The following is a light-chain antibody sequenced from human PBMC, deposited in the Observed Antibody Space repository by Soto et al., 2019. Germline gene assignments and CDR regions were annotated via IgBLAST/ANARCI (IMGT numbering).Light chain of an antibody. CDR2: VAS. V-gene: IGKV3-15*01. Sequence: EVVMPQSPATLSVSPGERATLSCRASPSVSSDLAWYQHKPGQPPKLLIYVASSKATGIPVMFSGSGSGAECTLTSSSLQSEGVAVDYCQHYIQRPLNFGGGTKVEIK. J-gene: IGKJ4*01. CDR1: PSVSSD. CDR3: QHYIQRPLN.